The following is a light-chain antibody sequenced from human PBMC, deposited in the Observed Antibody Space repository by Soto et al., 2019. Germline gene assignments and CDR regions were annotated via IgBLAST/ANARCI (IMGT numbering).Light chain of an antibody. V-gene: IGLV2-14*01. Sequence: QSVLTQPASASGSPGQSITISCTGTASDVGAYDYVSWYQHHPDKPPKLLIFEVRDRPSGVSNRFSGSKSGNTASLTISGLQPEDEADYFCSSSASSSTPVFGTGTKVTVL. CDR3: SSSASSSTPV. J-gene: IGLJ1*01. CDR2: EVR. CDR1: ASDVGAYDY.